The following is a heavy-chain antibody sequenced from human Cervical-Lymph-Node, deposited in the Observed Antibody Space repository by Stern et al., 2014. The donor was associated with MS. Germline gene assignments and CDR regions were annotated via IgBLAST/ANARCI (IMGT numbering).Heavy chain of an antibody. CDR2: IWYDGSNK. CDR1: GFTFSSYG. Sequence: VQLVESGGGVVQPGRSLRLSCAASGFTFSSYGMHWVRQAPGKGLEWVAVIWYDGSNKYYADSVKGRFTISRDNSKNTLYLQMNSQRAEDTAVYYCARDHYELRYWGQGTLVTVSS. J-gene: IGHJ4*02. CDR3: ARDHYELRY. D-gene: IGHD3-16*01. V-gene: IGHV3-33*01.